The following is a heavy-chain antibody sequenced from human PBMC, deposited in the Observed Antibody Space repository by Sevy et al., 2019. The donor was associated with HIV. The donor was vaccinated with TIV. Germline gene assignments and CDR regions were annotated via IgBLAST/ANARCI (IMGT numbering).Heavy chain of an antibody. Sequence: GGSLRLSCAASGFTFSSYGMHWVRQAPGKGLEWVAVIWYDGSSKYYEVSVNVRFTISRDNSKNTLYLQMNSLRAEDTAVYYCARAGDCSGGSCYGYYYYYGMDVWGQGTTVTVSS. CDR2: IWYDGSSK. CDR3: ARAGDCSGGSCYGYYYYYGMDV. CDR1: GFTFSSYG. D-gene: IGHD2-15*01. J-gene: IGHJ6*02. V-gene: IGHV3-33*01.